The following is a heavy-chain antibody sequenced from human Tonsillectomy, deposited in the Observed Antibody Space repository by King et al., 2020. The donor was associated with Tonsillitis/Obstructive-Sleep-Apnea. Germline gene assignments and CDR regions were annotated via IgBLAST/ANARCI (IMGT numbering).Heavy chain of an antibody. CDR3: AKRGAVAAADY. V-gene: IGHV3-30*18. J-gene: IGHJ4*02. Sequence: VQLVESGGGVVQPGRSLRLSCVASGFTFSNYGMHWVRQAPGKGLEWVAVISFDAGYQYYADSVKGRFTISRDNSKNTVYLQMNSLRGEDTAVYYCAKRGAVAAADYWGQGTLVTVSS. CDR2: ISFDAGYQ. D-gene: IGHD4/OR15-4a*01. CDR1: GFTFSNYG.